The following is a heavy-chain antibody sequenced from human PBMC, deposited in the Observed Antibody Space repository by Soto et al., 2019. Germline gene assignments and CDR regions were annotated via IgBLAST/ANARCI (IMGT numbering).Heavy chain of an antibody. CDR2: VSSTGVTT. D-gene: IGHD3-22*01. CDR3: ARYYYDSSGYAGMDV. V-gene: IGHV3-48*02. Sequence: GGSLRLSCAASEFSLSSYIMNWVRQVPGQGLEWVSTVSSTGVTTRYADSVKGRFTVSRDTSKNSLYLQMNGLRDEDTAVYYCARYYYDSSGYAGMDVWGQGTTVTVSS. CDR1: EFSLSSYI. J-gene: IGHJ6*02.